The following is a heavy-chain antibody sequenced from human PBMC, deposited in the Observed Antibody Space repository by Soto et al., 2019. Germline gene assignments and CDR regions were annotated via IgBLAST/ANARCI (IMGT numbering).Heavy chain of an antibody. CDR1: GFTFSSYA. Sequence: PGGSLRLSCAASGFTFSSYAMHWVRQAPGKGLEWVAVISYDGSNKYYADNVKGRFTISRDNSKNTLYLQMNSLRAEDTAVYYCARARYSYGYSMIDYWGRGTLVTVSS. D-gene: IGHD5-18*01. CDR3: ARARYSYGYSMIDY. CDR2: ISYDGSNK. V-gene: IGHV3-30-3*01. J-gene: IGHJ4*02.